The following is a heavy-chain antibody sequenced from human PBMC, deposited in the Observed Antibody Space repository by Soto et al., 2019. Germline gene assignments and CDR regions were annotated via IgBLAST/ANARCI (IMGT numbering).Heavy chain of an antibody. CDR2: IIPLLTTS. CDR1: GGPFSNDI. J-gene: IGHJ4*02. D-gene: IGHD5-12*01. CDR3: ARDSPIGSTFSGYDAIDF. Sequence: QVQLEQSGAEVKKPGSSVRVSCKASGGPFSNDIIIWVRQAPGQGLEWMGRIIPLLTTSTYAQKFQGRLTITADRSTGTAYMDLKNLTSADTAVYYCARDSPIGSTFSGYDAIDFWGQGTRITVSS. V-gene: IGHV1-69*08.